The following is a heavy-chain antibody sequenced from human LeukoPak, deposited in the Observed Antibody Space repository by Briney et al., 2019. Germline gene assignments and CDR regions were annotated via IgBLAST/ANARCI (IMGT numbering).Heavy chain of an antibody. CDR2: INHSGST. Sequence: PSETLSLTCVVYGGSFSGYYWSWIRQPPGKRLEWIGEINHSGSTNYNPSLKSRVTISGDTSKNQVSLKLSSVTAADTAVYYCARRYYSGSTYYFDYWGQGTLVTVSS. CDR1: GGSFSGYY. V-gene: IGHV4-34*01. J-gene: IGHJ4*02. D-gene: IGHD5-12*01. CDR3: ARRYYSGSTYYFDY.